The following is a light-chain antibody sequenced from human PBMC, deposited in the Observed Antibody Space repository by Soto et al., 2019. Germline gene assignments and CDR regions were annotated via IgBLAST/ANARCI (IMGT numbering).Light chain of an antibody. CDR2: WAS. J-gene: IGKJ2*01. CDR3: QQYYSSPYT. Sequence: DFVMTQSPDSLAVSLGERATINCKSSQSVLYDSNNRNYLAWYQQKPGQPSKVLIYWASTRESGVPDRFSGSGSETDFTLTISSLQAEDVAVYFCQQYYSSPYTFGQGTKLEIK. V-gene: IGKV4-1*01. CDR1: QSVLYDSNNRNY.